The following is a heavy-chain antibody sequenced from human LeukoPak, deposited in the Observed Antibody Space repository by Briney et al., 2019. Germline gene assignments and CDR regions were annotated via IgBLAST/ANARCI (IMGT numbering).Heavy chain of an antibody. D-gene: IGHD4-17*01. CDR1: GYTFTGYY. CDR3: ARETTVTQYLFDY. CDR2: INPNSGGT. Sequence: LVASVKVSCKASGYTFTGYYMHWVRQAPGQGLEWMGWINPNSGGTNYAQKFQGRVTMTRDTSISTAYMELSRLRSDDTAVYYCARETTVTQYLFDYWGQGTLVTVSS. V-gene: IGHV1-2*03. J-gene: IGHJ4*02.